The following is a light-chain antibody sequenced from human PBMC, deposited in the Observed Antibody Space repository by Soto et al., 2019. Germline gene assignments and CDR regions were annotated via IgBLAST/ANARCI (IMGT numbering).Light chain of an antibody. CDR3: QQYDGSPRT. Sequence: DIQMTQSPSTLSGSVGDRVTITCRASQTISSWLAWYQQKPGKAPKLLIYKASTLKSGVPSRFSGSGSGTDFTLTISRLEPEDFAVYYCQQYDGSPRTFGQGTKVDIK. J-gene: IGKJ1*01. V-gene: IGKV1-5*03. CDR1: QTISSW. CDR2: KAS.